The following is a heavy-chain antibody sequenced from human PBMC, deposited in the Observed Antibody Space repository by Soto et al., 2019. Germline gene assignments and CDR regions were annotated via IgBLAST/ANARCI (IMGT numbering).Heavy chain of an antibody. CDR3: GRIQADENRYFLEY. V-gene: IGHV3-7*01. CDR1: GFTFSNYW. CDR2: IKQDGSDK. D-gene: IGHD2-2*01. J-gene: IGHJ4*02. Sequence: VGSLRLSCVASGFTFSNYWMSWVRQAPGKGLEWVANIKQDGSDKYYEASVKGRFTFSRDNAKNSLNLQMNSLRTEDTAVYYSGRIQADENRYFLEYWGEGAQVSDTS.